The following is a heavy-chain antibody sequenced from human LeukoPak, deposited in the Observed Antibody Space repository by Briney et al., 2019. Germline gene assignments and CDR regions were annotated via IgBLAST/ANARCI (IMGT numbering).Heavy chain of an antibody. J-gene: IGHJ4*02. CDR3: AREALSMITFGGVIDY. CDR1: GGSISSGGYY. CDR2: IYHSGST. V-gene: IGHV4-30-2*01. D-gene: IGHD3-16*02. Sequence: PSQTLSLTCTVSGGSISSGGYYWSWIRQPPGKGLEWIGYIYHSGSTYYNPSLKSRVTISVDRSKNQFSLKLSSVTAADTAVYYCAREALSMITFGGVIDYWGQGTLVTVSS.